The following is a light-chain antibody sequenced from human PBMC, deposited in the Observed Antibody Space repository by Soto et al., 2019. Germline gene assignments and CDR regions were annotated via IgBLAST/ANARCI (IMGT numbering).Light chain of an antibody. CDR3: QQYGSSPT. J-gene: IGKJ4*01. V-gene: IGKV3-20*01. CDR1: QSVRTK. CDR2: GSS. Sequence: EIVMTQSPDTLYVSPGEGATLSCRASQSVRTKLAWYQQKAGQAPRLLIYGSSSRATGIPDRFSGSGSGTDFTLTISRLEPADSAVYYCQQYGSSPTFGGGTKVDIK.